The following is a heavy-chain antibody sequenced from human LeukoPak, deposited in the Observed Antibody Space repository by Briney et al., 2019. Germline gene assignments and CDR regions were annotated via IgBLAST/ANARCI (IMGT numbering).Heavy chain of an antibody. CDR3: AMRTGTYPYYFDY. CDR2: ISTYNGNT. D-gene: IGHD1-26*01. CDR1: GYTFTSFG. V-gene: IGHV1-18*01. Sequence: ASVKVSCQAFGYTFTSFGLSWLRQAPGQGLEWMGWISTYNGNTNYAQNLQGRVTMTTDTSTRTAYMDLRRLRSDDTAVYYCAMRTGTYPYYFDYWGQGTLVTVSS. J-gene: IGHJ4*02.